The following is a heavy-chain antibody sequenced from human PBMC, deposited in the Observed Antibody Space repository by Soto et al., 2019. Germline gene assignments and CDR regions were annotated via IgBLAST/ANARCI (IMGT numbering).Heavy chain of an antibody. J-gene: IGHJ4*02. CDR2: INPSAGST. V-gene: IGHV1-46*01. CDR1: GYSFTTYY. CDR3: ARPRSIYSSAFDY. Sequence: ASVKVSCKASGYSFTTYYMHWVRQAPGQGLEWMGVINPSAGSTTYAQKFQGRVTMTGDTSTSTVYMGLSSLRSEDTAVYYCARPRSIYSSAFDYWGQGTLVTVSS. D-gene: IGHD3-3*02.